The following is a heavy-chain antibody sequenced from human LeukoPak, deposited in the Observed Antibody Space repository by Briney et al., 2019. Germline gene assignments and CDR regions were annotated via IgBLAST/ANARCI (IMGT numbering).Heavy chain of an antibody. CDR3: ARARGFGELLLYYFDY. CDR2: INHSGST. Sequence: PSETLSLTCAVYGGSFSGYYWSWIRQPPGKGLEWIREINHSGSTNYNPSLKSRVTISVDTSKNQFSLKLSSVTAADTAVYYCARARGFGELLLYYFDYWGQGTLVTVSS. V-gene: IGHV4-34*01. CDR1: GGSFSGYY. J-gene: IGHJ4*02. D-gene: IGHD3-10*01.